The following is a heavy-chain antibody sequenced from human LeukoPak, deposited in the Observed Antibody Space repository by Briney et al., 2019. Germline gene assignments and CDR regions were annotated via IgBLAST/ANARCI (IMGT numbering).Heavy chain of an antibody. V-gene: IGHV4-61*01. J-gene: IGHJ4*02. CDR3: ARVQTIYYGSGSYRVFDY. CDR2: MYYSGST. Sequence: PSETLFLNCNVSGDSISNVNYYWNWIRQPPGKGLEWIGYMYYSGSTNYNPSLKSRVTISVDTSKNQFSLKLSSVTAADTAVYYCARVQTIYYGSGSYRVFDYWGQGTLVTVSS. D-gene: IGHD3-10*01. CDR1: GDSISNVNYY.